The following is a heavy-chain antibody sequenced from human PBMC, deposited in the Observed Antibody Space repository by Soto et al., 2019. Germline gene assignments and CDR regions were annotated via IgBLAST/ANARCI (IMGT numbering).Heavy chain of an antibody. CDR3: AREGAVVAAIGHYYYGMDV. Sequence: GGSLRLSCAASGFNLSKFDMHWVRQAPCKGLEWVAVISYDGTKRYYPDSVKGRFTISRDNSKNTLYLQMNSLRPEDSAVYYCAREGAVVAAIGHYYYGMDVWGQGTAVTVSS. J-gene: IGHJ6*02. V-gene: IGHV3-30-3*01. D-gene: IGHD2-15*01. CDR1: GFNLSKFD. CDR2: ISYDGTKR.